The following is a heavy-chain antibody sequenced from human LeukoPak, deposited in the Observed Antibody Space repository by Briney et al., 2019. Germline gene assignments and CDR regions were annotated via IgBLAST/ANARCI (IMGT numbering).Heavy chain of an antibody. CDR2: ISAYNGNT. J-gene: IGHJ6*03. D-gene: IGHD3-16*02. CDR3: ARSYRDNHYYYYYMDV. Sequence: GASVKVSCKASGYTFTSYGISWVRQAPGQGLEWMGWISAYNGNTNYAQKLQGRVTMTTDTSTSTAYMELRSLRSNNTAVYYCARSYRDNHYYYYYMDVWGKGTTVTVSS. V-gene: IGHV1-18*01. CDR1: GYTFTSYG.